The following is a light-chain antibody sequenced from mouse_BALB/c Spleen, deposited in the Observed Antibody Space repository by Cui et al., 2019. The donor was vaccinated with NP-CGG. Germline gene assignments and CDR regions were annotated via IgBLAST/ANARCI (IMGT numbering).Light chain of an antibody. CDR3: ALWYSNHWV. V-gene: IGLV1*01. J-gene: IGLJ1*01. Sequence: QAVVTQESALTTSPGETVTLTCRSSNGAVTTSNYANWVQEKPDHLFTGLIGGTNNRAPGVPARFSGSLIGDKAALTITGAQTEDEAIYFCALWYSNHWVFCGGTKLTVL. CDR1: NGAVTTSNY. CDR2: GTN.